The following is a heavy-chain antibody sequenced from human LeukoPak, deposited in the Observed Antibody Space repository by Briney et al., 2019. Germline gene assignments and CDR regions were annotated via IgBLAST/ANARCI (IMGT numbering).Heavy chain of an antibody. J-gene: IGHJ4*02. V-gene: IGHV1-18*01. Sequence: ASVKVSCKASGYNFRGYAITWVRQAPGQGLEWMGWINTYDASTNQAEKLQGRVIMTADTSTNTAYMELRRLRSDDTAVYYCARAVPATRGYFGELDSWGQGTLVTVPS. CDR2: INTYDAST. CDR1: GYNFRGYA. D-gene: IGHD3-22*01. CDR3: ARAVPATRGYFGELDS.